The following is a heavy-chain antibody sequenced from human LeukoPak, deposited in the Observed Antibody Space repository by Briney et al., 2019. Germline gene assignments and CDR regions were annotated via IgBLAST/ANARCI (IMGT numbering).Heavy chain of an antibody. Sequence: GASVKVSCKASGYTFTSYGISWVRQATGQGLEWMGWMNPNSGNTGYAQKFQGRVTMTRNTSISTAYMELSSLRSEDTAVYYCARVAHSGSYRLRPSPFDYWGQGTLVTVSS. CDR1: GYTFTSYG. D-gene: IGHD1-26*01. V-gene: IGHV1-8*02. J-gene: IGHJ4*02. CDR3: ARVAHSGSYRLRPSPFDY. CDR2: MNPNSGNT.